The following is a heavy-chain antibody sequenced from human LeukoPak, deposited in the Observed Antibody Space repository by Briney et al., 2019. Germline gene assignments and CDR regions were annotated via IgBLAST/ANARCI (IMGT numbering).Heavy chain of an antibody. V-gene: IGHV4-59*08. Sequence: PSETLSLTCTVSAGSISSSYWSWIRQPPGKGLEWIGYIYYSGSTNYNPSLKSRGTISVDTSKNQFSLKLNSVTAADTAVYFCARQVVAVAGTGYFDYWGQGTLVTVSS. CDR2: IYYSGST. D-gene: IGHD6-19*01. J-gene: IGHJ4*02. CDR1: AGSISSSY. CDR3: ARQVVAVAGTGYFDY.